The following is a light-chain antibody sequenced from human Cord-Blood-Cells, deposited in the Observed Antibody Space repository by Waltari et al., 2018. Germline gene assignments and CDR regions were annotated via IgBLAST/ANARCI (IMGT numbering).Light chain of an antibody. CDR3: QQYNNWPRT. J-gene: IGKJ1*01. CDR2: GAS. Sequence: EIVMTQSPATLSVSPGESATLSCRASQSVSSNLAWYQQKPGQAPRLLIYGASTRATGIPARFSGSGSGTECTLTISSLHSEDLAVYYCQQYNNWPRTYGQGTKVEIK. CDR1: QSVSSN. V-gene: IGKV3-15*01.